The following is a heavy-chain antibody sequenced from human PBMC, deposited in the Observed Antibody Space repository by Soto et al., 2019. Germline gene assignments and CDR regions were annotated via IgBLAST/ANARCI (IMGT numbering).Heavy chain of an antibody. CDR1: GGSISSGDYY. CDR2: IYYSGST. V-gene: IGHV4-30-4*02. Sequence: SETLSLTCTVSGGSISSGDYYWSWIRQPPGKGLEWIGYIYYSGSTYYNPSLKSRVTISVDTSKNHFSLQLTSVAAADTAVYYCARGAGFSYASTWFDIWGQGTLVTVSS. J-gene: IGHJ5*02. CDR3: ARGAGFSYASTWFDI. D-gene: IGHD5-18*01.